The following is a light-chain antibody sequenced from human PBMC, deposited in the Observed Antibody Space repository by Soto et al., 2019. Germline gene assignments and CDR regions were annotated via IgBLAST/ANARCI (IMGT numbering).Light chain of an antibody. Sequence: QSVLTQPPSVSGGPGQRVTISCTGSSSNIGAGYDVHWCQQLPGTAPKLLIYGNSNRPSGVPDRFSGSKSGTSASLAITGLQAEDEADYYCQSYDSSLRGSVFGTGTRSPS. V-gene: IGLV1-40*01. CDR3: QSYDSSLRGSV. J-gene: IGLJ1*01. CDR1: SSNIGAGYD. CDR2: GNS.